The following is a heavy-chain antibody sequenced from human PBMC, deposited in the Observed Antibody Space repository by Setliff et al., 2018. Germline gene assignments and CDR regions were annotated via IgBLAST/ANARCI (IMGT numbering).Heavy chain of an antibody. V-gene: IGHV1-2*02. CDR3: AREARGWGGPKFDL. D-gene: IGHD6-19*01. CDR2: INPNFGDT. CDR1: AYTFSGYY. J-gene: IGHJ5*02. Sequence: GASVKVSCKTSAYTFSGYYIHWVRQAPGQGLQWMGWINPNFGDTNYAPKFQGRVTMTRDTSISTGYMELSGLTSNDTAVYYCAREARGWGGPKFDLWGQGTLVTVSS.